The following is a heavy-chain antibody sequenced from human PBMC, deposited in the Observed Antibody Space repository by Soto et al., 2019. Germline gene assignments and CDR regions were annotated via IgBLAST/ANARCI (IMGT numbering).Heavy chain of an antibody. CDR1: GYTLTEVF. V-gene: IGHV1-24*01. D-gene: IGHD3-22*01. CDR3: ATAPDHGEYGPSGYLFYY. Sequence: ASVKVSCKVSGYTLTEVFTHWVRQVPGKGLEWMGGFDPQEGEKICGRRFQGTVTLTEGTAIDTADRDRSSMRHDDTAVYYRATAPDHGEYGPSGYLFYYW. J-gene: IGHJ4*01. CDR2: FDPQEGEK.